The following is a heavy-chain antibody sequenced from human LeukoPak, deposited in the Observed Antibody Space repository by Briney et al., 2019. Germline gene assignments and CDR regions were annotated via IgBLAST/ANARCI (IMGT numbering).Heavy chain of an antibody. CDR1: GFTFSNYW. CDR3: AGGQSVGY. Sequence: GSLRLSCEVSGFTFSNYWMSWVRQAPGKGLEWVANIKEDGNEKYYVDSVKGRFTISRDNAKNSVYLQMNSLRVEDTAVYYCAGGQSVGYWGQGTLVTVSS. J-gene: IGHJ4*02. CDR2: IKEDGNEK. V-gene: IGHV3-7*01. D-gene: IGHD4-23*01.